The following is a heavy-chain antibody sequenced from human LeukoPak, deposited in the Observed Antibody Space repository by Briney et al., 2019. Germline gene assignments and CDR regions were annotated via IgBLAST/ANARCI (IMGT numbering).Heavy chain of an antibody. J-gene: IGHJ4*02. CDR3: ARETSIYCSGGSCYSIYFDY. CDR2: IKQDGSEK. Sequence: PGGSLRLSCAASGFTFRSYCMSSVRQAPGKGREWVANIKQDGSEKFYVDSVKGRFTISRDNAKNSLYLQMNSLRGEDTAVYYCARETSIYCSGGSCYSIYFDYWGQGTLVTVSS. D-gene: IGHD2-15*01. CDR1: GFTFRSYC. V-gene: IGHV3-7*01.